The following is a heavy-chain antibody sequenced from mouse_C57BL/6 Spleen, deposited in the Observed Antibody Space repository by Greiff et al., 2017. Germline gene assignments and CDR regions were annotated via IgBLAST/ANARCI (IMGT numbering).Heavy chain of an antibody. J-gene: IGHJ2*01. D-gene: IGHD4-1*01. Sequence: EVKLLESGPELVKPGASVKISCKASGYSFTDYYMNWVKQSNGKSLEWIGVINPNYGATSYNQKFKGKATLTVDQSSSTAYMQLNSLTSEDSAVYYCATSWDTDYFDDWGQGTTLTVSS. CDR3: ATSWDTDYFDD. V-gene: IGHV1-39*01. CDR1: GYSFTDYY. CDR2: INPNYGAT.